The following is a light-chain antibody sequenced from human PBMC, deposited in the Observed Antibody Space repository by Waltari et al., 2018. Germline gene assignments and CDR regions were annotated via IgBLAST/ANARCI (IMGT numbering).Light chain of an antibody. V-gene: IGKV4-1*01. Sequence: DIVMTQSPDSLAVSLGERATINCKSSQSVLYSSNNKNYLTWYQQKPGQPPKLLIYWASTRASGVPDRFSGSESGTDFTLPISSLQAEDVAVYYCQQYYSTPWTFGQGTKVEIK. J-gene: IGKJ1*01. CDR1: QSVLYSSNNKNY. CDR3: QQYYSTPWT. CDR2: WAS.